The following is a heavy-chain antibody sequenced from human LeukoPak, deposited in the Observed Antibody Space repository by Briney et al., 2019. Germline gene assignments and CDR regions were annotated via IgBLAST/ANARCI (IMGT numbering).Heavy chain of an antibody. CDR1: GGSISSGGYS. D-gene: IGHD2-15*01. V-gene: IGHV4-30-2*01. Sequence: SETLSLTCAVSGGSISSGGYSWSWIRQPPGKGLEWIGYIYHSGSTYYNPSLKSRVTISVDRSKNQSSLKLSSVTAADTAVYYCARGPYCSGGSCYPYGWFDPWGQGTLVTVSS. J-gene: IGHJ5*02. CDR3: ARGPYCSGGSCYPYGWFDP. CDR2: IYHSGST.